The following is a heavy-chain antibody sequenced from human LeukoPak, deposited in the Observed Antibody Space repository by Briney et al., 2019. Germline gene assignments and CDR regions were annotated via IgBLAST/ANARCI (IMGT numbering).Heavy chain of an antibody. V-gene: IGHV1-24*01. D-gene: IGHD1-26*01. CDR2: FDPEDGET. Sequence: EASVKASCKISGYTLTDLSMHWVRQAPGKGLEWMGGFDPEDGETIYAQKFQGRVTMTEDTSTDTAYMELSSLRSEDTAVYYCATKQTRVGPGWFDPWGQGTLVTVSS. CDR3: ATKQTRVGPGWFDP. CDR1: GYTLTDLS. J-gene: IGHJ5*02.